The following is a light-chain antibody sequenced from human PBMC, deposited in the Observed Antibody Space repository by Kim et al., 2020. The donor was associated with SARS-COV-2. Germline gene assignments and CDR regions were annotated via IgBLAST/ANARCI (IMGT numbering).Light chain of an antibody. CDR1: PGPVTSGHY. J-gene: IGLJ3*02. CDR3: LLDLLDVRV. V-gene: IGLV7-46*01. Sequence: PGATVTLPCASSPGPVTSGHYPFWFQQKPGQAPRTLIYDVGQRHSWTPARFSGSLLGDRAALTISGAQDEDEAKYYCLLDLLDVRVFGGGTTLTVL. CDR2: DVG.